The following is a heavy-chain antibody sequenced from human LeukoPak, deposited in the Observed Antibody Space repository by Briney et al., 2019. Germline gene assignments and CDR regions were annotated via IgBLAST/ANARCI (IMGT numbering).Heavy chain of an antibody. CDR2: ISYDGSNK. CDR3: AKGRLYSSSAVDY. D-gene: IGHD6-6*01. V-gene: IGHV3-30*18. CDR1: GFTFSSYG. Sequence: PGGSLRLSCAASGFTFSSYGMHWVRQAPGKGLEWVAVISYDGSNKYYADSVKGRFTISRDNSKNTLYLQMNSLRAEDTAVYYCAKGRLYSSSAVDYWGQGTLVTVSS. J-gene: IGHJ4*02.